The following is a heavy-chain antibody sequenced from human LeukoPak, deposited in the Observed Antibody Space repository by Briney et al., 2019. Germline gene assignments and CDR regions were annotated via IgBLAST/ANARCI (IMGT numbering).Heavy chain of an antibody. CDR2: INPNSGGT. CDR1: GCTFTGYY. D-gene: IGHD3-22*01. J-gene: IGHJ4*02. Sequence: ASVKVSCKASGCTFTGYYMHWVRQAPGQGLEWMGWINPNSGGTNYAQKFQGRVTMTRDTSISTAYMELSRLRSDDTAVYYCARSPLYYYDSSGYYSYWGQGTLVTVSS. V-gene: IGHV1-2*02. CDR3: ARSPLYYYDSSGYYSY.